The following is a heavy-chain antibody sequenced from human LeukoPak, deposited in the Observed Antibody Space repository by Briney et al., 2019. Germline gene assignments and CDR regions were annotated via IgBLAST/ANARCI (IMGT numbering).Heavy chain of an antibody. Sequence: SETLSLTCAVYGGSFSGYYWSWIRQPPGKGLEWIGEINHSGSTNYNPSLKSRVTISVDTSKNQFSLNLSSVTAADTAVYYCARRPRGVIIKSWFDSWGQGTLVTVSS. J-gene: IGHJ5*01. CDR3: ARRPRGVIIKSWFDS. CDR2: INHSGST. CDR1: GGSFSGYY. V-gene: IGHV4-34*01. D-gene: IGHD3-10*01.